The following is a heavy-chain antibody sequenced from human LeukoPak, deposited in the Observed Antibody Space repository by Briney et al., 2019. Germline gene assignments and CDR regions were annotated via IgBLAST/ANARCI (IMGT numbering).Heavy chain of an antibody. CDR2: IRSKANSYAT. V-gene: IGHV3-73*01. J-gene: IGHJ5*02. CDR3: TSPTGYDFWSGYYGFDP. D-gene: IGHD3-3*01. CDR1: GFTFSGSA. Sequence: GGSLRLXCAASGFTFSGSAMHWVRQASGKGLEWVGRIRSKANSYATAYAASVKGRFTISRDDSKNTAYLQMNSLKTEDTAMYYCTSPTGYDFWSGYYGFDPWGQGTLVTVSS.